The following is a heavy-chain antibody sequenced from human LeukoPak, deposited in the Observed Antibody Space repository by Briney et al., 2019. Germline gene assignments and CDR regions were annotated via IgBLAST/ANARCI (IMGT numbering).Heavy chain of an antibody. V-gene: IGHV1-46*03. Sequence: ASVTVSCKASGYTFTSYYMHWVRQAPGQGLEWMGIINPSGGSTSYAQKFQGRVTMTRDTSTSTVYMELSSLRSEDTAVYYCARGVDIVVVPAAIHPWGQGTLVTVSS. CDR3: ARGVDIVVVPAAIHP. CDR1: GYTFTSYY. CDR2: INPSGGST. J-gene: IGHJ5*02. D-gene: IGHD2-2*03.